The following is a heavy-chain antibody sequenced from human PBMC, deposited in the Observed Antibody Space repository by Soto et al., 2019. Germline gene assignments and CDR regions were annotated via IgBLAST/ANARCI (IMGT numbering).Heavy chain of an antibody. V-gene: IGHV4-34*01. Sequence: SETLSLTCAVYGGSFSGYYWSWIRQPPGKGLEWIGEINHSGSANYNPSLKSRVTISVHTSNSQFSLELSSVTAADTAVYYCARGLISGSHYSGGWYYFDSWGQGTQVTVSS. CDR1: GGSFSGYY. D-gene: IGHD1-26*01. J-gene: IGHJ4*02. CDR2: INHSGSA. CDR3: ARGLISGSHYSGGWYYFDS.